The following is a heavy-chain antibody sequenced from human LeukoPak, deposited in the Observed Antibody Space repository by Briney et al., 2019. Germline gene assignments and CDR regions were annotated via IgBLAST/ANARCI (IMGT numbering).Heavy chain of an antibody. CDR1: EFTVSSNY. Sequence: PGGSLRLSCAASEFTVSSNYMSWVRQAPGKGLEWVSVIYSGGSTYYADSVEGRFTISRDNSKNTLYLQMNRLRAEDTAVYYCATHGSGSTLYYYYMDVWGKGTTVTVSS. CDR3: ATHGSGSTLYYYYMDV. CDR2: IYSGGST. V-gene: IGHV3-53*01. D-gene: IGHD3-10*01. J-gene: IGHJ6*03.